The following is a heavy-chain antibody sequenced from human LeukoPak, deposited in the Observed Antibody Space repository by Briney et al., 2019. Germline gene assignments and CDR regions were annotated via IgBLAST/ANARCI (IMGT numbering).Heavy chain of an antibody. V-gene: IGHV3-21*01. J-gene: IGHJ4*02. D-gene: IGHD4-17*01. CDR2: ISSSSSYI. Sequence: GGSLRLSCAASGFTFSSYSMNWVRQAPGKGLEWVSSISSSSSYIYYADSVKGRFTISRDNAKNSLYLQMNSLRAEDTAVYYCARDALPYGDYAGNYDYWGQGTLVTVSS. CDR3: ARDALPYGDYAGNYDY. CDR1: GFTFSSYS.